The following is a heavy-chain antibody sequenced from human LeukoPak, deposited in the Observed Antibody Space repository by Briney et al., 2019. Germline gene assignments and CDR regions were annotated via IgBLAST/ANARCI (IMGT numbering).Heavy chain of an antibody. J-gene: IGHJ4*02. V-gene: IGHV3-33*06. CDR2: TWYDGSNK. CDR1: GFRLNNYG. Sequence: GGSLRLSCAASGFRLNNYGIHWVRQAPGKGLEWVAVTWYDGSNKYYADSVRDRFTVSRDNSKNTVYLQMNSLRVEDTAVYYCVKDEVYLDSGGYPTPDTTLDYWGQGTLVTVSS. D-gene: IGHD3-22*01. CDR3: VKDEVYLDSGGYPTPDTTLDY.